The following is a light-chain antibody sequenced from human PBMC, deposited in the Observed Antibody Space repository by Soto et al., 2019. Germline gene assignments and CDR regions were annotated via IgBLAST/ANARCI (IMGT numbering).Light chain of an antibody. CDR2: GAS. Sequence: DIVLTQSPGTLSLSPGERATLSCRASQSVSSSYLAWYQQKPGQAPRLLIYGASSRATGIPDRFSGSGSGTDFTLTISSLQPDDFATYYCQQYNSYSPTFGQGTKVDI. CDR3: QQYNSYSPT. V-gene: IGKV3-20*01. CDR1: QSVSSSY. J-gene: IGKJ1*01.